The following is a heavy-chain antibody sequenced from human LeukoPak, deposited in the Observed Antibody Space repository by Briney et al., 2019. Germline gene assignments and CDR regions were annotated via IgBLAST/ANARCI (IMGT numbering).Heavy chain of an antibody. D-gene: IGHD7-27*01. J-gene: IGHJ4*02. CDR3: ARGLGY. CDR1: GGSISNYY. Sequence: SETLSLTCTVSGGSISNYYWSWIRQPPGEGLEWIGYIYHSGSTNYNPSHKSRVTVSVDMAKNQISLKMSSVTAADTAVYYCARGLGYWGQGTLVTVSS. CDR2: IYHSGST. V-gene: IGHV4-59*12.